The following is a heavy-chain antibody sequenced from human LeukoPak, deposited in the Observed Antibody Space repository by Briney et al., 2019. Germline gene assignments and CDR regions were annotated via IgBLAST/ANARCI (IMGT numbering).Heavy chain of an antibody. D-gene: IGHD2-2*01. CDR1: GYTFTSYG. Sequence: ASVKVSCKASGYTFTSYGISWVRQAPGHGLKWMGWISAYNGNTNYAQKSQGRVTMATDTSTSTAYMELRSLRSDDTAVYYCARGGRGYCSSTSCYEGRNWFDPWGQGTLVTVSS. CDR3: ARGGRGYCSSTSCYEGRNWFDP. J-gene: IGHJ5*02. CDR2: ISAYNGNT. V-gene: IGHV1-18*01.